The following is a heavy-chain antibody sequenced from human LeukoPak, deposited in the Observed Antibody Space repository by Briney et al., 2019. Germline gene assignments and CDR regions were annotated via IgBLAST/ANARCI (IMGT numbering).Heavy chain of an antibody. Sequence: SETLSLTCXXSGGSISSGGYYWSWIRQHPGKGLEWIGYIYYSGSTYYNPSLKSRVTISVDTSKNQFSLKLSSVTAADTAVYYCARGSRVYYGSGRSPYYYGMDVWGQGTTVTVSS. CDR3: ARGSRVYYGSGRSPYYYGMDV. J-gene: IGHJ6*02. CDR2: IYYSGST. CDR1: GGSISSGGYY. D-gene: IGHD3-10*01. V-gene: IGHV4-31*03.